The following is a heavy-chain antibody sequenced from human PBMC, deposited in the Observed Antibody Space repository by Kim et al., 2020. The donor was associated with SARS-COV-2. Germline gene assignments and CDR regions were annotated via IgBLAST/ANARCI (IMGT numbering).Heavy chain of an antibody. CDR2: IYYSGST. Sequence: SETLSLTCTVSGGSISSYYWSWIRQPPGKGLEWIGYIYYSGSTNYNPSLKSRVTISVDTSKNQFSLKLSSVTAADTAVYYCARRPYAGWFGEFSGTGDAFDIWGQGTMVTVSS. CDR1: GGSISSYY. D-gene: IGHD3-10*01. V-gene: IGHV4-59*08. CDR3: ARRPYAGWFGEFSGTGDAFDI. J-gene: IGHJ3*02.